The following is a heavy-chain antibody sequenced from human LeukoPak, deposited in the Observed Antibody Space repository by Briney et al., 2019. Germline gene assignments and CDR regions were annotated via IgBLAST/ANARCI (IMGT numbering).Heavy chain of an antibody. D-gene: IGHD3-9*01. CDR1: GFTFSSYS. CDR3: ARDTPYYDILTGYYNRDAFDI. J-gene: IGHJ3*02. V-gene: IGHV3-21*01. Sequence: GGSLRLSCAASGFTFSSYSMNWVRQAPGKGLEWVPSISSSSSYIYYADSVKGRFTISRDNAKNSLYLQMNSLRAEDTAVYYCARDTPYYDILTGYYNRDAFDIWGQGTMVTVSS. CDR2: ISSSSSYI.